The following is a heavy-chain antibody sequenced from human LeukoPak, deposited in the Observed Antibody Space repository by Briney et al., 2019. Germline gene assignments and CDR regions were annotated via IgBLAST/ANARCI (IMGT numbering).Heavy chain of an antibody. CDR3: ACSVTTQFQGDY. V-gene: IGHV1-3*01. Sequence: GASVKVSCKASGYTFTSYAMHWVRQAPGQRLEWMGWISAANGNTKYSQKFQGRVTITRDTSASTAYMELSSLRSEDTAVYYCACSVTTQFQGDYWGQGTLVTVSS. D-gene: IGHD4-17*01. J-gene: IGHJ4*02. CDR2: ISAANGNT. CDR1: GYTFTSYA.